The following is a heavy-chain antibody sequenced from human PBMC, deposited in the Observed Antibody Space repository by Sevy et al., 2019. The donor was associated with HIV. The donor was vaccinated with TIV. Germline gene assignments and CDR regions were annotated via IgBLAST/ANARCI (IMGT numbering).Heavy chain of an antibody. CDR1: GFAFSSHA. D-gene: IGHD6-13*01. J-gene: IGHJ4*02. CDR2: ISYEGTET. CDR3: ARVGGYSITWYPLY. V-gene: IGHV3-30-3*01. Sequence: GGSLRLSCAASGFAFSSHAMHWVRQAPGKGLEWVAVISYEGTETFYAASVEGRFTISRDNSKNMLSLQINSLRPEDSAVDYCARVGGYSITWYPLYWGQGTLVTVSS.